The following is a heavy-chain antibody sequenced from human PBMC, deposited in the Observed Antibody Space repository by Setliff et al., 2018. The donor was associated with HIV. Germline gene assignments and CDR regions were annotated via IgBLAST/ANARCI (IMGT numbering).Heavy chain of an antibody. CDR3: TAGHYGPNP. D-gene: IGHD3-10*01. CDR1: GFSFSTHD. Sequence: GGSLRLSCTASGFSFSTHDMNWVRQAPGKGLEWISYITSDSSVKYYADSVKGRFTISRDSAGRSLYLQMNSLKVEDTAVYYCTAGHYGPNPWGQGTPVTVSS. J-gene: IGHJ5*01. CDR2: ITSDSSVK. V-gene: IGHV3-48*03.